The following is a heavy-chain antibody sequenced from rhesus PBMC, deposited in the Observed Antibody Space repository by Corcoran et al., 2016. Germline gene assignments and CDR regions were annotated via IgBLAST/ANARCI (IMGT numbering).Heavy chain of an antibody. J-gene: IGHJ3*01. CDR1: GGSISSNY. D-gene: IGHD3-3*01. V-gene: IGHV4S11*01. CDR2: IYGRCSST. Sequence: QVQLQESGPGLVKPLETLSLTCAVSGGSISSNYWSWIRQAPGKGLEWIGYIYGRCSSTNYNPSPKSRVTLAVDTSKSQLSLRLSSVTAADTAVYYCASRGSAVLYAFDFWGQGLRVTVSS. CDR3: ASRGSAVLYAFDF.